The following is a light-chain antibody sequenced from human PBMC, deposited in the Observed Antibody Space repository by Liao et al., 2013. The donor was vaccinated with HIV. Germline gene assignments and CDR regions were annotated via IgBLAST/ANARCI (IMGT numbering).Light chain of an antibody. CDR2: EHI. V-gene: IGLV3-1*01. J-gene: IGLJ3*02. Sequence: SYELTQPPSVSVSPGQSASITCTGDDLGNKYACWYQKKPGQSPRLVIYEHIKRPSGIPERFSGSSSGNTVTLTISGTQSVDEADYYCQAWDSSTEVFGGGTKLTVL. CDR1: DLGNKY. CDR3: QAWDSSTEV.